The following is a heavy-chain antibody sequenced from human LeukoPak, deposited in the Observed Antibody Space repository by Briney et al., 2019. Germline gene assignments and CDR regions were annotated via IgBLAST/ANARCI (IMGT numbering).Heavy chain of an antibody. CDR2: IKQDGNEK. CDR1: GFRFNTYW. Sequence: GGSLRLSCAASGFRFNTYWMSWVRQAPGKGLEWVANIKQDGNEKYYADSVKGRFTISRDNAKNSLYLQMNSLRGEDTAVYYCARVGTYYYDSSGYCLGYWGQGTLVTVSS. CDR3: ARVGTYYYDSSGYCLGY. V-gene: IGHV3-7*01. D-gene: IGHD3-22*01. J-gene: IGHJ4*02.